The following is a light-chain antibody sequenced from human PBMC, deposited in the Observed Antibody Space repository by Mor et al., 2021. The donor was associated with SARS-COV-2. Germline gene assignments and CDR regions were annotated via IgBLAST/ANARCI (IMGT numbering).Light chain of an antibody. CDR1: QSISSSY. CDR2: GAS. Sequence: RASQSISSSYLAWYQQKPGQAPRLLIYGASSRAAGIADRFSGSGSETDFTLAISRLEPEDFAVYYCQQYGTSPYTFG. V-gene: IGKV3-20*01. J-gene: IGKJ2*01. CDR3: QQYGTSPYT.